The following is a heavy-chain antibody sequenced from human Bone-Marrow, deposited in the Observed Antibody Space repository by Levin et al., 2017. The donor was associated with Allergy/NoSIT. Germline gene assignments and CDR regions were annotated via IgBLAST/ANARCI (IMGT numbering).Heavy chain of an antibody. V-gene: IGHV2-5*02. J-gene: IGHJ1*01. CDR3: AHQSGWYGAEYFHH. CDR2: IYWDDSK. Sequence: QSGPTLVKPTQTLTLTCNFSGFSLSTAGVGVGWIRQPPGKALEWLAVIYWDDSKRHRPSLKSRVTITKGTSKNQVVLTMTNMDPLDTATYYCAHQSGWYGAEYFHHWGQGTLVTVSP. D-gene: IGHD3-10*01. CDR1: GFSLSTAGVG.